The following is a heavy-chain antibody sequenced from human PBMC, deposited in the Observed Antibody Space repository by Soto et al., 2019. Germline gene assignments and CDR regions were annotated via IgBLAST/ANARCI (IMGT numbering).Heavy chain of an antibody. D-gene: IGHD4-17*01. CDR3: ARFRVDGDYVP. J-gene: IGHJ5*02. CDR2: INSDGSST. Sequence: EVQLVESGGGLVQPGGSLRLSCAVSGFTFSNYWMHWVRQAPGKGLVWVSRINSDGSSTSYADFVKGRFTISRDNAKNKLYLQMNSLRDEDTAVYYCARFRVDGDYVPWGQGTLVTVSS. V-gene: IGHV3-74*01. CDR1: GFTFSNYW.